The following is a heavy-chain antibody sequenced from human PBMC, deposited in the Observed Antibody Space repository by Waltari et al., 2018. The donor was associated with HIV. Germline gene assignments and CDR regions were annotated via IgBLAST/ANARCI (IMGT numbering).Heavy chain of an antibody. CDR1: GYTFTSYA. V-gene: IGHV1-3*01. CDR2: INAGNGNT. J-gene: IGHJ3*02. CDR3: ARAPHTGLEGYFDPGGAFDI. Sequence: QVQLVQSGAEVKKPGASVKVSCKASGYTFTSYAMHWVRQAPGQRLEWMGWINAGNGNTKYSQKFQGRVTITRDTSASTAYMELSSLRSEDTAVYYCARAPHTGLEGYFDPGGAFDIWGQGTMVTVSS. D-gene: IGHD3-9*01.